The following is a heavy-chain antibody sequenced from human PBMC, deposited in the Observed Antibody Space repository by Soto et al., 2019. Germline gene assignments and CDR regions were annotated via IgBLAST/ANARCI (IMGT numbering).Heavy chain of an antibody. CDR2: ISTRGGRT. CDR1: GFSFSSYA. D-gene: IGHD3-22*01. J-gene: IGHJ4*02. CDR3: AKEFYYDASGQYSDLYFDP. V-gene: IGHV3-23*01. Sequence: GSLRLSCAASGFSFSSYAMSWVRQAPPQGLEWVSSISTRGGRTYYADSVKGRFSISRDNSANAVYLDMDNLRAEDTGIYYCAKEFYYDASGQYSDLYFDPWGQGALVTVS.